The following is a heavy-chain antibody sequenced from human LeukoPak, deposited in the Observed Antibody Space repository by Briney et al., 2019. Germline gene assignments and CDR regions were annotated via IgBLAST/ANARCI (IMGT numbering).Heavy chain of an antibody. CDR1: GGSFSGYY. J-gene: IGHJ6*02. D-gene: IGHD2-2*01. CDR3: ARVGRRYCSSTSCGHYYYYGMDV. V-gene: IGHV4-34*01. CDR2: INHSGST. Sequence: SETLSLTCAVYGGSFSGYYWSWICQPPGKGLEWIGEINHSGSTNYNPSLKSRVTISVDTSKNQFSLKLSSVTAADTAVYYCARVGRRYCSSTSCGHYYYYGMDVWGQGTTVTVSS.